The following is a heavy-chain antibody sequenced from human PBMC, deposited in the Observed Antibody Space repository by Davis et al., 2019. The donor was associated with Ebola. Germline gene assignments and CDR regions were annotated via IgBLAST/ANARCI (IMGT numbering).Heavy chain of an antibody. J-gene: IGHJ4*02. Sequence: SETLSLTCTVSGGSISSYYWSWIRQPPGKGLEWNGYIYYSGRNNYNPSLKSRVTISVDTSKNQFSLKLSSVTAADTAVYYCARRRSVDYDFWRGYYDYWGQGTLVTVSS. D-gene: IGHD3-3*01. V-gene: IGHV4-59*08. CDR1: GGSISSYY. CDR2: IYYSGRN. CDR3: ARRRSVDYDFWRGYYDY.